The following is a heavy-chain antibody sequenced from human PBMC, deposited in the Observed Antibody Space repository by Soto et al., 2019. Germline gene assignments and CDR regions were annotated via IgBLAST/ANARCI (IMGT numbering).Heavy chain of an antibody. Sequence: GGSLRLSCAASGFTFSSYAMSWVRQAPGKGLEWVSAISNSDDTTYYAASVKCRFTISRDMSKSTLFLQMSSLRAEDTAVYYCAKGYADSDSWGQGTQVTVSS. D-gene: IGHD5-18*01. CDR3: AKGYADSDS. J-gene: IGHJ4*02. V-gene: IGHV3-23*01. CDR2: ISNSDDTT. CDR1: GFTFSSYA.